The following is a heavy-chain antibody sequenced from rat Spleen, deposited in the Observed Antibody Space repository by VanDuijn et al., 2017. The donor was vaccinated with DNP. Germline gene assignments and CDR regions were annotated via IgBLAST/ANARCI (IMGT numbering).Heavy chain of an antibody. CDR1: GFTFRDYG. V-gene: IGHV5-20*01. CDR3: AKEALRAPFDY. D-gene: IGHD3-1*01. CDR2: ITYDGGST. Sequence: EVQLVVSGGGFVQPGKSLKLSCAASGFTFRDYGMAWVLQAPTKSLEWVASITYDGGSTYYRDSVKGRFTISRDNAKNTLYLQMESLRSEDTATYYCAKEALRAPFDYWGQGVMVTVSS. J-gene: IGHJ2*01.